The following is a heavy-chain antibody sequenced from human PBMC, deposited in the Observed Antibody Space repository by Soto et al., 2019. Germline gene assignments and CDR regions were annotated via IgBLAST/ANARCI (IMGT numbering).Heavy chain of an antibody. V-gene: IGHV1-69*05. J-gene: IGHJ4*02. Sequence: SVKVSCKASGGTFSSYAISWVRQAPGQGLEWMGGIIPIFGTANYAQKLQGRVTMTTDTSTSTAYMELRSLRSDDTAVYYCARVDSSSWAYYFDYWGQGTLVTVSS. CDR3: ARVDSSSWAYYFDY. CDR2: IIPIFGTA. D-gene: IGHD6-13*01. CDR1: GGTFSSYA.